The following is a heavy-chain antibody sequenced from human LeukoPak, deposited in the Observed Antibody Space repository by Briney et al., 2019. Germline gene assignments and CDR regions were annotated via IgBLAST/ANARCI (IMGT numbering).Heavy chain of an antibody. V-gene: IGHV3-7*01. J-gene: IGHJ4*02. CDR2: IKQDGSEK. D-gene: IGHD3-3*01. CDR1: GFTFSSYW. CDR3: ARVGTYYDFWSGYQPDY. Sequence: GGSLRLSCAASGFTFSSYWMSWVRQAPGKGLEWVANIKQDGSEKYYVDSVKGRFTISRDNAKNSLYLQMNSLRAEDTAVYYCARVGTYYDFWSGYQPDYWGQGTLVTVSS.